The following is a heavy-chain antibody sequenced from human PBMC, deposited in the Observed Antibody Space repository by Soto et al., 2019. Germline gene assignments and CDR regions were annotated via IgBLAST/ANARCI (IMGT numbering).Heavy chain of an antibody. CDR3: ARDSWDADY. V-gene: IGHV3-66*01. Sequence: EVQLVESGGGLVQPGGSLRLSCAASGFTVSTKYMSWVRQAPGKGLEWVSVIYSGGSTFYAASVRGRFTISRDNSKNTVNLQMNSLRAEDTAVYYCARDSWDADYWGQGTLVTVSS. D-gene: IGHD1-26*01. CDR2: IYSGGST. J-gene: IGHJ4*02. CDR1: GFTVSTKY.